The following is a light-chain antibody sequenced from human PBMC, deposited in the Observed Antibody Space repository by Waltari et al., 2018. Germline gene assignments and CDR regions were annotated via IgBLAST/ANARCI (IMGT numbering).Light chain of an antibody. CDR3: QQLNSYPLT. V-gene: IGKV1-9*01. J-gene: IGKJ3*01. Sequence: DIQLTQSPSFLSASVGDRVTITCRASQGISSSLAWYQQKPGKAPELLIYAASTLQRGVPSRFSGSGSGTEFTLTISSLQPEDFATYYCQQLNSYPLTFGPGTKVDVK. CDR2: AAS. CDR1: QGISSS.